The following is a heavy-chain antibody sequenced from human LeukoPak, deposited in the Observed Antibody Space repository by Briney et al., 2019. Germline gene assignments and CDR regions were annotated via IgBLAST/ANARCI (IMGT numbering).Heavy chain of an antibody. V-gene: IGHV1-69*06. CDR2: IIPIFGTA. CDR3: ARGLVRGYYYYYYMDV. CDR1: GGTFSSYA. D-gene: IGHD3-10*01. J-gene: IGHJ6*03. Sequence: ASVKVSCKASGGTFSSYAISWVRQAPGQGLEWMGGIIPIFGTANYAQKFQGRVTITADKSTSTAYMELSSLRSEDTAVYYCARGLVRGYYYYYYMDVWGKGTTVTVSS.